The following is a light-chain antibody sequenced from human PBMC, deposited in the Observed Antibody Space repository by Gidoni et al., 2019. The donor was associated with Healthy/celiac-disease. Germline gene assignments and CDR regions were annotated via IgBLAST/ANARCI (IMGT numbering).Light chain of an antibody. CDR1: QSVSIY. J-gene: IGKJ4*01. Sequence: EIVLTQSPATLSLSPGERATLSCRASQSVSIYLAWYQQKPGQAPRLLIYDASNRATGIPARFSGSGSGTDFPLTISSLEPEDFAVYYCQQRSNWPSLTFXGXTKVEIK. CDR2: DAS. V-gene: IGKV3-11*01. CDR3: QQRSNWPSLT.